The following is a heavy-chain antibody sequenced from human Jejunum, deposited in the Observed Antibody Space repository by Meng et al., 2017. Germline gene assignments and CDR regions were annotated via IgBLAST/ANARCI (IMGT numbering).Heavy chain of an antibody. CDR1: GYTFSNYW. D-gene: IGHD6-13*01. CDR2: IYPGDSDT. Sequence: KVSCKVSGYTFSNYWIGWVRQMPGKGLEWMGIIYPGDSDTRYSPSFQGQVTISADTSISTAYLQWSSLKATDTAIYYCATTPHLTWYSTNPFHFDCWGQGTLVTVSS. J-gene: IGHJ4*02. CDR3: ATTPHLTWYSTNPFHFDC. V-gene: IGHV5-51*01.